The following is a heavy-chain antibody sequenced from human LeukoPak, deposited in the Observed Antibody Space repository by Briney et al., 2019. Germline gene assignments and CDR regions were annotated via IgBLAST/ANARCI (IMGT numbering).Heavy chain of an antibody. D-gene: IGHD3-10*01. CDR2: IYYSGST. Sequence: SETLSLTCTVSGGSISSGGYYWSWIRQHPGKGLEWIGYIYYSGSTYYNPSLKSRVAISVDTSKNQFSLKLSSVTAADTAVYYCARGPLNYYGSGSYPIDPWGQGTLVTASS. CDR3: ARGPLNYYGSGSYPIDP. V-gene: IGHV4-31*03. J-gene: IGHJ5*02. CDR1: GGSISSGGYY.